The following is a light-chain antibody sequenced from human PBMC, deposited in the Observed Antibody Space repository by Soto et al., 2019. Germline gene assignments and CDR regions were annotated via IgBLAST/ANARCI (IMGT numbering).Light chain of an antibody. CDR3: ISYTSSSTLGVV. V-gene: IGLV2-14*01. CDR2: DVS. CDR1: SSDVGGYNY. J-gene: IGLJ2*01. Sequence: QSVLTQPASVSGSPGQSITISCTGTSSDVGGYNYVSWYQQHPGKAPKLMIYDVSNRPSGVSNRFSGSKSGNTASLTISGLQAEDEADYYCISYTSSSTLGVVFGGGTKLTGL.